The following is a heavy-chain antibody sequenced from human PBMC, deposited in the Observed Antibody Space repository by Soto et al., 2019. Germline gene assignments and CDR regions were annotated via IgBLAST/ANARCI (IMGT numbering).Heavy chain of an antibody. CDR3: AKDGSWYYYYGMDV. J-gene: IGHJ6*02. D-gene: IGHD6-13*01. CDR2: ISWDGGST. CDR1: GFTFDDYT. V-gene: IGHV3-43*01. Sequence: GGSLRLSCAASGFTFDDYTMHWVRQAPGKGLEWVSLISWDGGSTYYADSVKGRFTISRDNSKNSLYLQMNSLRTEDTALYYCAKDGSWYYYYGMDVWGQGTTVTVSS.